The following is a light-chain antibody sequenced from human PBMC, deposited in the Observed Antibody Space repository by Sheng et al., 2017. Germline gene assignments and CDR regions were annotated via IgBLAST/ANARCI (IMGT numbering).Light chain of an antibody. J-gene: IGKJ1*01. Sequence: EVVLTQSPAILSLSPGDRATLSCRANQSVAHYLAWYQHKPGQAPRLLIYDASSRATGIPARFSGSGSGTDFTLTISRLEPEDFAVYYCQQYGGSRTFGQGTKVEI. CDR3: QQYGGSRT. CDR1: QSVAHY. V-gene: IGKV3-20*01. CDR2: DAS.